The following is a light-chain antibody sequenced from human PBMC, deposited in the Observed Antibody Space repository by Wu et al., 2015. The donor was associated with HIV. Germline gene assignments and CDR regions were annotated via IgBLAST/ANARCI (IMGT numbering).Light chain of an antibody. CDR1: QSVATN. J-gene: IGKJ2*03. Sequence: EIVLTQSPATLSLSPGERATLSCRASQSVATNLAWYQQKPGQSPRLLIYGASNRATGIPARFSGSGSGTDFTLTISRLEPEDFAVYYCQQYGTSRSFGQGTKLEIK. CDR2: GAS. V-gene: IGKV3-20*01. CDR3: QQYGTSRS.